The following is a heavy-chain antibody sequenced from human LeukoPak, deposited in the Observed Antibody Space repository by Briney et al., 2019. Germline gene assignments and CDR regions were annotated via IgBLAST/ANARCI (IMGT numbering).Heavy chain of an antibody. J-gene: IGHJ6*02. D-gene: IGHD2-15*01. CDR3: ARAPESLNCSGGSCYSEYLDYYYYYGMDV. CDR2: IYYSGST. CDR1: GGSISSYY. V-gene: IGHV4-59*01. Sequence: SETLSLTCTVSGGSISSYYWSWLRQPPGKGLEWIGYIYYSGSTNYNPSLKSRVTISVDTSKNQFSLKLSSVTAADTAVYYCARAPESLNCSGGSCYSEYLDYYYYYGMDVWGQGTTVTVSS.